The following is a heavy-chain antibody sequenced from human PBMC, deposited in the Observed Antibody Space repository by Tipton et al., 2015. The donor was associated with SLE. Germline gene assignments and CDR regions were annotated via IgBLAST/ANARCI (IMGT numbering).Heavy chain of an antibody. D-gene: IGHD6-13*01. V-gene: IGHV3-48*03. Sequence: GSLRLSCAASGFTFSSYEMNWVRQAPGKGLEWVSYISSSGSTIYYADSVKGRFTISRDNAKNSLYLQMNSLRVKDTAVYYCARESRAAASDYWGQGTLVTVSS. CDR3: ARESRAAASDY. J-gene: IGHJ4*02. CDR2: ISSSGSTI. CDR1: GFTFSSYE.